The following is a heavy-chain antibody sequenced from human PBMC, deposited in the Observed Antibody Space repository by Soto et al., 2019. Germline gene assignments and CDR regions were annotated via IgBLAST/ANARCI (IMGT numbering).Heavy chain of an antibody. D-gene: IGHD5-12*01. V-gene: IGHV3-15*07. CDR2: IKSKTDGGTT. J-gene: IGHJ6*02. CDR3: TTDENRYSGYDTYGMDV. CDR1: GFTFSNAW. Sequence: PGGSLILSCAASGFTFSNAWMNWVRQAPGKGLEWVGRIKSKTDGGTTDYAAPVKGRFTISRDDSKNTLYLQMNSLKTEDTAVYYCTTDENRYSGYDTYGMDVWGQGTTVTVSS.